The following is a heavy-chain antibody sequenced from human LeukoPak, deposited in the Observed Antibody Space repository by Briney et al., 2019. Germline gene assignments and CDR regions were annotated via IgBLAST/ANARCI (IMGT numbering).Heavy chain of an antibody. D-gene: IGHD4/OR15-4a*01. CDR3: VRVVHAFDI. CDR2: INPNSGGT. V-gene: IGHV1-2*06. J-gene: IGHJ3*02. Sequence: GASVKVSCKASGYTLTGYNMHWVRQAPGQGLEWMGRINPNSGGTNYAQKFQGRVTITRDTSISTAYMELCRVRSDNTAVYFSVRVVHAFDISGPGTMVTVSS. CDR1: GYTLTGYN.